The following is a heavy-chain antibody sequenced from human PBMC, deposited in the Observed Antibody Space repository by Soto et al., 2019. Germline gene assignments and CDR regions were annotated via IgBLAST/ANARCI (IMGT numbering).Heavy chain of an antibody. CDR2: IIPILGIA. D-gene: IGHD2-2*01. V-gene: IGHV1-69*02. Sequence: QVQLVQSGAEVKKPGSSVKVSCKASGGTFSSYTISWVRQAPGQGLEWMGRIIPILGIANYAQKFQGRVTITADKSTSTAYMELSSLRSEDTAVDYCARLLHCSSTSCYTNWFDPWGQGTLVTVSS. CDR3: ARLLHCSSTSCYTNWFDP. J-gene: IGHJ5*02. CDR1: GGTFSSYT.